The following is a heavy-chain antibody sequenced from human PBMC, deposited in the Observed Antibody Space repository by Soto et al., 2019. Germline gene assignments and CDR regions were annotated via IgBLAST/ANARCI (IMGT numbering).Heavy chain of an antibody. D-gene: IGHD3-3*01. V-gene: IGHV4-31*03. J-gene: IGHJ5*02. CDR1: GGSISSGGYY. Sequence: SETLSLTCTVSGGSISSGGYYWSWIRQHPGKGLEWIGYIYYSGSTYYNPSLKGRVTISVDTSKNQFSLKLSSVTAADTAVYYCARSRTDSINYDFWSGYYNWFDPWGQGTLVTVSS. CDR2: IYYSGST. CDR3: ARSRTDSINYDFWSGYYNWFDP.